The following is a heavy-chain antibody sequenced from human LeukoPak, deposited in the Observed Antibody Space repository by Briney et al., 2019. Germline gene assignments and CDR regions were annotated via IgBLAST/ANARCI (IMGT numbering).Heavy chain of an antibody. V-gene: IGHV3-7*01. CDR3: TRDYPNFDL. J-gene: IGHJ2*01. CDR1: GFTFSSYW. Sequence: GGSLRPSCAASGFTFSSYWMSWVRQAPGKGLEWVANIKQDGSEKYYVDSVKGRFTISRDNAKNSLFLQMTSLRAEDTALYYCTRDYPNFDLWGRGTLVTVSS. CDR2: IKQDGSEK.